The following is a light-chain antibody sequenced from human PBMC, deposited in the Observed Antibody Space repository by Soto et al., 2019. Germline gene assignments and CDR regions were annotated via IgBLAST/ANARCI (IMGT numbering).Light chain of an antibody. J-gene: IGLJ1*01. CDR2: EVN. Sequence: QSVLTQRPSASGSPGQSVAISCTGTSSDVGGYNYVSWYQQHPGKAPKLMIYEVNKRPSGVPDRFSGSKSGNTASLTVSGLQAEGEADFYCSSYAGSSNVFGTGTKVTVL. CDR1: SSDVGGYNY. V-gene: IGLV2-8*01. CDR3: SSYAGSSNV.